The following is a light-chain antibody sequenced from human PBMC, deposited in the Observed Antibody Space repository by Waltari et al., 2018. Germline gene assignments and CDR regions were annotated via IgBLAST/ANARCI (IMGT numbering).Light chain of an antibody. J-gene: IGLJ3*02. Sequence: QLVLTQSLSDSASLGSSVKLTGTLSSGHSSNVIALLLLQPDKGPRYLMKGNSDGSHSKGDKIPDRFSGSSSGAEHYLTISSLQSEDEADYYCQTGGHGTWVFGGGTKLTVL. CDR1: SGHSSNV. CDR3: QTGGHGTWV. V-gene: IGLV4-69*01. CDR2: GNSDGSH.